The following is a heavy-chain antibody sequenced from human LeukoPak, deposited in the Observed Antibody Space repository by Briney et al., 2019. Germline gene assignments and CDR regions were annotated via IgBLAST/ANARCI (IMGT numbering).Heavy chain of an antibody. J-gene: IGHJ3*02. V-gene: IGHV1-24*01. D-gene: IGHD3-22*01. CDR3: ATPLYYDSINEAFDI. Sequence: GASVKVSCKVSGYTLTELSMHWVRQAPGKGLEWMGGFDPEDGETIYAQKFQGRVTMTEDTSTDTAYMELSSLRSEDTAVYYCATPLYYDSINEAFDIWGQGTMVTVSS. CDR2: FDPEDGET. CDR1: GYTLTELS.